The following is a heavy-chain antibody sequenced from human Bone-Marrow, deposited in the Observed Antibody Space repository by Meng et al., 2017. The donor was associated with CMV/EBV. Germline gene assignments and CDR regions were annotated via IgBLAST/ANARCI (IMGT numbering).Heavy chain of an antibody. D-gene: IGHD2-8*01. Sequence: SGPTLVKPAQTLTLTCTFSGFSLSTSGVGVGWIRQPPGKALEWLALIYWNDDKRYSPSLKSRLTITKDTSKNQVVLTMTNMDPVDTATHYCAHRIMVYARRWFDPWGQGTRVTGSS. CDR1: GFSLSTSGVG. CDR2: IYWNDDK. J-gene: IGHJ5*02. CDR3: AHRIMVYARRWFDP. V-gene: IGHV2-5*01.